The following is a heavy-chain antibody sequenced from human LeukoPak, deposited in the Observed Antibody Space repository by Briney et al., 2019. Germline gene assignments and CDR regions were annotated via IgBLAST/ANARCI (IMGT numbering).Heavy chain of an antibody. CDR2: IIPIFGTA. J-gene: IGHJ2*01. CDR3: ARAFRDPGYFDL. D-gene: IGHD3-10*01. Sequence: SVKVSCKASGGTFSSYAISWVRQAPGQGLKWMGGIIPIFGTANYAQKFQGRVTITADESTSTAYMELSSLRSEDTAVYYCARAFRDPGYFDLWGRGTLVTVSS. V-gene: IGHV1-69*01. CDR1: GGTFSSYA.